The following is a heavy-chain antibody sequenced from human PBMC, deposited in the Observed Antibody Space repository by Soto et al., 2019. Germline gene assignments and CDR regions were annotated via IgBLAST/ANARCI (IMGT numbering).Heavy chain of an antibody. CDR3: PHVIRGVIWN. J-gene: IGHJ4*02. CDR2: IYWDDDD. CDR1: GFSLSTSGLG. Sequence: QITLKESGPTLVKPTQTLTLTCNFSGFSLSTSGLGVSWIRQPPGKALEWLALIYWDDDDRYSPSLKNRLSLRKDTSTTQVVLTLTNLNHADTATYICPHVIRGVIWNWGQGALVSVS. D-gene: IGHD3-10*01. V-gene: IGHV2-5*02.